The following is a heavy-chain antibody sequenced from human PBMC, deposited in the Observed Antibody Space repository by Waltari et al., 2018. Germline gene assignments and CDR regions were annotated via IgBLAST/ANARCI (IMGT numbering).Heavy chain of an antibody. D-gene: IGHD6-6*01. V-gene: IGHV1-24*01. Sequence: QVQLVQSGAEVKKHGASVKVSCKVSGYTLTELSMHWVRQAPGKGLEWMGGFDPEDGETIYAQKFQGRVTMTEDTSTDTAYMELSSLRSEDTAVYYCATRPPRARRVGVMRYYFDYWGQGTLVTVSS. CDR1: GYTLTELS. CDR2: FDPEDGET. CDR3: ATRPPRARRVGVMRYYFDY. J-gene: IGHJ4*02.